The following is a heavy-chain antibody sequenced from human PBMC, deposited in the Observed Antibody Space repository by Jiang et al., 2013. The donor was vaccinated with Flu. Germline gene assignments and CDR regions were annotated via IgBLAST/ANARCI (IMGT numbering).Heavy chain of an antibody. D-gene: IGHD3-22*01. CDR1: GYTLTELS. Sequence: EVKKPGASVKVSCKVSGYTLTELSMHWVRQAPGKGLEWMGGFDPEDGETIYAQKFQGRVTMTEDTSTDTAYMELSSLRSEDTAVYYCATDSGSSGYSAFDIWGQGTMVTVSS. CDR2: FDPEDGET. CDR3: ATDSGSSGYSAFDI. V-gene: IGHV1-24*01. J-gene: IGHJ3*02.